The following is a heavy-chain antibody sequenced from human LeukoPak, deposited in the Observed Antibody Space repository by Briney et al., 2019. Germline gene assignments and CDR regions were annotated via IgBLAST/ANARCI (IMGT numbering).Heavy chain of an antibody. CDR1: GFTFSSYS. CDR3: ARDRDIVATNDY. CDR2: ISSSSSYI. Sequence: GGSLRLSCAASGFTFSSYSMNWVRQAPGKGREWVSSISSSSSYIYYADSVKGRFTISRDNAKNSLYLQMNSLRAEDTAVYYCARDRDIVATNDYWGQGTLVTVSS. V-gene: IGHV3-21*01. J-gene: IGHJ4*02. D-gene: IGHD5-12*01.